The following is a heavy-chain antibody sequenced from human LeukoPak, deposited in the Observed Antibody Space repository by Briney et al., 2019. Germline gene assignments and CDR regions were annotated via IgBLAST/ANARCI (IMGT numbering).Heavy chain of an antibody. J-gene: IGHJ4*02. CDR2: ISGVGRST. CDR1: GFTFSSYG. Sequence: GGTLRLSCAASGFTFSSYGMNWVRQAPGKGLEWVSTISGVGRSTYYADSVKGRFTISRDNSKNTLHLQMNSLRVEDTAVYYCARDPDSSGFLYYFDYWSQGALVTVSS. CDR3: ARDPDSSGFLYYFDY. D-gene: IGHD3-22*01. V-gene: IGHV3-23*01.